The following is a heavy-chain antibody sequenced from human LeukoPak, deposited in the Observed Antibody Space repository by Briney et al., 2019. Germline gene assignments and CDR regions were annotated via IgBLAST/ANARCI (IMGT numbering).Heavy chain of an antibody. Sequence: PSETLSLTCTVSGGSISSGSYYWSWSRRPAGKGLEWIGRIYTRGSTNYNPSLKSRVTISVDTSKNQFSLKLSSVTAADTAVYYCARGIVVVAQLGFYFYYMDVWGKGTTVTISS. CDR2: IYTRGST. V-gene: IGHV4-61*02. D-gene: IGHD2-15*01. CDR1: GGSISSGSYY. CDR3: ARGIVVVAQLGFYFYYMDV. J-gene: IGHJ6*03.